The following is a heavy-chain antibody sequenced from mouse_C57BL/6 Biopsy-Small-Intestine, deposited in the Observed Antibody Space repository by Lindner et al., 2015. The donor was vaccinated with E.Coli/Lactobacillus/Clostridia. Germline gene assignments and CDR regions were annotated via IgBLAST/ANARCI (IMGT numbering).Heavy chain of an antibody. Sequence: SVKVSCKASGYSFTGYYVHWVRQAPGQGLEWVGRIGPNSGGPNYAQTFQGRVTMTSDTSISTVYMELNSLRSDDKAVYYCARSNYGAIGFDYWGQGTLVTVSS. CDR1: GYSFTGYY. D-gene: IGHD2-14*01. V-gene: IGHV1-72*04. CDR3: ARSNYGAIGFDY. J-gene: IGHJ4*01. CDR2: IGPNSGGP.